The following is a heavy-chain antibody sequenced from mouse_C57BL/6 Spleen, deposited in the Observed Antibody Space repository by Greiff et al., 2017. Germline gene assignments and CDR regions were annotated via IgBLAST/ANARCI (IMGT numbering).Heavy chain of an antibody. V-gene: IGHV1-53*01. J-gene: IGHJ3*01. Sequence: QVQLQQPGTELVKPGASVKLSCKASGYTFTSYWMHWVKQRPGQGLEWIGNINPSNGGTNYNEKFKSKATLTVDKSSSTAYMQLSSLTSEDSAVYYCARSALDGYYVAWFAYWGQGTLVTVSA. CDR3: ARSALDGYYVAWFAY. D-gene: IGHD2-3*01. CDR1: GYTFTSYW. CDR2: INPSNGGT.